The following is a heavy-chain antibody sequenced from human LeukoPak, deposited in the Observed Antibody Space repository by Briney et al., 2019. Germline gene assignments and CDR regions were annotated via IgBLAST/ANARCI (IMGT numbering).Heavy chain of an antibody. CDR1: GLTFNTHW. D-gene: IGHD6-19*01. J-gene: IGHJ5*02. V-gene: IGHV3-7*01. CDR3: ARDGQWLDDNWFDP. Sequence: GGSLRLSCAGSGLTFNTHWMSWVRQPPGKGREWVPHIKEDGSEKYYVDSVKGRFTISRDNAKNSLYLQMNSLRAEDTAVYYCARDGQWLDDNWFDPWGQGTLVTVSS. CDR2: IKEDGSEK.